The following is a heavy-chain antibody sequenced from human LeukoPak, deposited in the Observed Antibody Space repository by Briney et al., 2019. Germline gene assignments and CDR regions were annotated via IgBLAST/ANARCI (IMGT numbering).Heavy chain of an antibody. CDR1: GFTFNNYG. CDR3: ARDYGDRCFDY. CDR2: IRSSSTYI. Sequence: GGSLRLSCAASGFTFNNYGMNWVRQAPGKGLEWVSSIRSSSTYIYYADSVKGRFTISRDNAKNSLYLQMNSLRAEDTAVYFCARDYGDRCFDYWGQGTLVTVSS. D-gene: IGHD4-17*01. V-gene: IGHV3-21*01. J-gene: IGHJ4*02.